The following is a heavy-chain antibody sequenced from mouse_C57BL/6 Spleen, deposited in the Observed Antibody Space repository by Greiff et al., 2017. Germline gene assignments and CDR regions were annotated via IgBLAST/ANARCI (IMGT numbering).Heavy chain of an antibody. V-gene: IGHV5-15*01. CDR1: GFTFSDYG. J-gene: IGHJ4*01. CDR2: ISNLAYSI. D-gene: IGHD1-3*01. CDR3: ARDSKDAMDY. Sequence: EVKLMESGGGLVQPGGSLKLSCAASGFTFSDYGMAWVRQAPRKGPAWVAFISNLAYSIYYAEPVTGRFTNSRENAKNTLYLEMSSLRSEETAMYYCARDSKDAMDYWGQGNSVTVSS.